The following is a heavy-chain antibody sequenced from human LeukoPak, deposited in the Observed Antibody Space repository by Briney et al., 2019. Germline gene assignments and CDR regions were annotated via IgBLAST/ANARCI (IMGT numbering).Heavy chain of an antibody. CDR1: GFTFRSYA. V-gene: IGHV3-64*01. J-gene: IGHJ3*02. Sequence: GGSLRLSCAASGFTFRSYAIHWVRQAPGKGLEYVAAISTNGGSTYYANSVRGRFTISRDKSKDTLYLQMGSLRAEDMAVYYCAREGGDTDAFDIWGQGTMVTVSS. CDR3: AREGGDTDAFDI. D-gene: IGHD2-21*02. CDR2: ISTNGGST.